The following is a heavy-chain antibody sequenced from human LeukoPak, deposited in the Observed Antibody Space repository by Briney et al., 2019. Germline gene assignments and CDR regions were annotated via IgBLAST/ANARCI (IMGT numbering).Heavy chain of an antibody. CDR3: ARDSSFLYYYDSSGYERGFLDP. CDR2: IYYSGST. V-gene: IGHV4-39*07. CDR1: GGSISSSSYY. Sequence: SETLSLTCTVSGGSISSSSYYWGWIRQPPGKGLEWIGSIYYSGSTYYNPSLKSRVTISVDTSKNQFSLKLSSVTAADTAVYYCARDSSFLYYYDSSGYERGFLDPWGQGTLVTVSS. D-gene: IGHD3-22*01. J-gene: IGHJ5*02.